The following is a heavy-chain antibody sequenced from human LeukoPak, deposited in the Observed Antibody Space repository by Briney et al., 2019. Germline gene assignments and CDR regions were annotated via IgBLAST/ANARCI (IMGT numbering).Heavy chain of an antibody. V-gene: IGHV3-15*01. D-gene: IGHD2-21*01. Sequence: GGSLRLSCAASGFXFSNAWMSWVRQAPGKGLEWVGRIKSKTDGGTTDYTAPVQGRFTISRDDSKDTLYLQMNSLKTEDTAVYYCTTDLPVSVAHSFDYWGQGTLVTVSS. CDR1: GFXFSNAW. CDR2: IKSKTDGGTT. J-gene: IGHJ4*02. CDR3: TTDLPVSVAHSFDY.